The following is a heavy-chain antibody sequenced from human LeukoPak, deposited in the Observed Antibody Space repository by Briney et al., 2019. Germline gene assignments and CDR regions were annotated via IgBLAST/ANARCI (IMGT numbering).Heavy chain of an antibody. CDR1: GITFSNYN. CDR3: ARGSPSRYNYDSSGYYGGYFDY. Sequence: PGGSLRLSCAAPGITFSNYNMNWVRQAPGKGLEWISYISSSGSSIDYADSVKGRFTISRDNAKNSLYLQMNSLRAEDTAVYYCARGSPSRYNYDSSGYYGGYFDYWGQGTPVTVSS. CDR2: ISSSGSSI. V-gene: IGHV3-48*04. J-gene: IGHJ4*02. D-gene: IGHD3-22*01.